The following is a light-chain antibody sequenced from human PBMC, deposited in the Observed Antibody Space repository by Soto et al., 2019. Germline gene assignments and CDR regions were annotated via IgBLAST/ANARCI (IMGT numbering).Light chain of an antibody. CDR1: QSISTW. Sequence: DIQMTQSPSTLSASVGDRVTITCRASQSISTWLAWYQQKPGKAPKVLIYDASSLESGVPSRFSGSGSGTEFPLTISSRRPDDFAAYFCQQYNSLWTFGQGTKVELK. CDR2: DAS. CDR3: QQYNSLWT. J-gene: IGKJ1*01. V-gene: IGKV1-5*01.